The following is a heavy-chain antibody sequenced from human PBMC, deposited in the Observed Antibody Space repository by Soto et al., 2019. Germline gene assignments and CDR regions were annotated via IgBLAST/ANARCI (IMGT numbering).Heavy chain of an antibody. J-gene: IGHJ4*02. D-gene: IGHD4-17*01. V-gene: IGHV4-31*03. CDR3: ARAATVASFDY. CDR2: NYYRGST. CDR1: GGSISSGGYY. Sequence: QVQLQESGPGLVKPSQTLTLTCTVSGGSISSGGYYWSWIRQHPGKGLEWIGYNYYRGSTYYNPSLKSRVALSVDTSKNQFSLKLNSVIAADTAVYYCARAATVASFDYWGQGTLVTVSS.